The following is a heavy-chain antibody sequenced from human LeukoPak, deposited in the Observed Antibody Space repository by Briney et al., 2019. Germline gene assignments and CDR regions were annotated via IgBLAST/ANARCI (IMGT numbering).Heavy chain of an antibody. CDR3: AKDGSIAAAGTGPSNYYYGMDV. D-gene: IGHD6-13*01. V-gene: IGHV3-30*18. CDR2: ISYDGSNK. J-gene: IGHJ6*02. CDR1: GFTFSSYG. Sequence: GGSLRLSCAASGFTFSSYGMHWVRQAPGKGLEWVAVISYDGSNKYYADSVKGRFTISRDNSKNTLYLQMNSLRAEDTAVYYCAKDGSIAAAGTGPSNYYYGMDVWGQGTTVTVSS.